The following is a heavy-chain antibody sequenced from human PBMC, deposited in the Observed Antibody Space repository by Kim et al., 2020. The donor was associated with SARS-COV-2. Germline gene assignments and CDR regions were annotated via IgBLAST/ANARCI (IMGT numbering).Heavy chain of an antibody. Sequence: DYGVSVKSRITNNPATAKNQFSLQLNSVTPEDTAVYYCARDTPGQKAFDIWGQGTMVTVSS. J-gene: IGHJ3*02. D-gene: IGHD2-15*01. CDR3: ARDTPGQKAFDI. V-gene: IGHV6-1*01.